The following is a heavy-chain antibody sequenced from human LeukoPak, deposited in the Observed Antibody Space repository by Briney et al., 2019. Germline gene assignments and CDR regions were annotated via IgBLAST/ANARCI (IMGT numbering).Heavy chain of an antibody. J-gene: IGHJ4*02. D-gene: IGHD5-18*01. Sequence: GGSLRLSCAASGFTVSNSYMTWVRQAPGKGLEWVSIIFADGGTYYADSLKGRFTISRDISKNTVFLQMNSPRAEDTAVYYCARTNNYAYVHWGQGTLVTVSS. V-gene: IGHV3-66*01. CDR1: GFTVSNSY. CDR3: ARTNNYAYVH. CDR2: IFADGGT.